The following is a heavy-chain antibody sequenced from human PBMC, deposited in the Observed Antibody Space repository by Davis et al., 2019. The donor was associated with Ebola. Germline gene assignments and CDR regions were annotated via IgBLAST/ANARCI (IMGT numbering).Heavy chain of an antibody. J-gene: IGHJ6*04. Sequence: SETLSLTCTVSGGSISGYYWSWIRQPPGKGLEWIGYIYYSGSTNYNPSLKSRVTISVDTSKNQFSLKLSSVTAADTAVYYCARDGSGYSYGRRYYYYYGMDVWGKGTTVTVSS. D-gene: IGHD5-18*01. V-gene: IGHV4-59*01. CDR1: GGSISGYY. CDR3: ARDGSGYSYGRRYYYYYGMDV. CDR2: IYYSGST.